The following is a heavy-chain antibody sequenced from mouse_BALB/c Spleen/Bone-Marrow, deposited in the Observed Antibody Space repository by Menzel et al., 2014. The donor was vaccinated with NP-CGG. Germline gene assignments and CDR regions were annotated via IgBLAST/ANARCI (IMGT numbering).Heavy chain of an antibody. V-gene: IGHV5-9-2*01. D-gene: IGHD2-4*01. CDR2: ISGGGSYT. J-gene: IGHJ3*01. CDR3: ARRDYDWFAY. CDR1: GFNFSSYG. Sequence: EAKVVESGGGLVKPGGSLKLSCAASGFNFSSYGMSWVRQTPEKRLEWVASISGGGSYTYFPDSVKGRITISRDNAKNNLYLQMSSLRSEDTALYYCARRDYDWFAYWGQGTLVTVSA.